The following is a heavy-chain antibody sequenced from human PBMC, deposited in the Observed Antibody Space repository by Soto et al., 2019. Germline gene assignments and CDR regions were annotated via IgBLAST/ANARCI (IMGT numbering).Heavy chain of an antibody. Sequence: QVQLQESGPGLVKPSETLSLTCTVSGGSVSSGSYYWSWIRQPPGKGLEWIGYIYYSGSTNYNPSLKSRVTISVDTSKNQFSPKLSSVTAADTAVYYCARNDVVLVPAAMVGWFDPWGQGTLVTVSS. CDR3: ARNDVVLVPAAMVGWFDP. V-gene: IGHV4-61*01. J-gene: IGHJ5*02. CDR2: IYYSGST. CDR1: GGSVSSGSYY. D-gene: IGHD2-2*01.